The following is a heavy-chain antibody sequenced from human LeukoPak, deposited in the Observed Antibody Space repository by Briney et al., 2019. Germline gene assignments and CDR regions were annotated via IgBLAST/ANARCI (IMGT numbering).Heavy chain of an antibody. CDR1: GYTFTGFF. J-gene: IGHJ4*02. Sequence: ASVKVSCKASGYTFTGFFIHWVRQAPGQGLEYMGWINPNSGGTNYAQKFQGRVTMTRDTSITTAYMELNSLRAEDTAVYYCASPLRSYCSGGSCYARWGQGTLVTVSS. CDR3: ASPLRSYCSGGSCYAR. V-gene: IGHV1-2*02. D-gene: IGHD2-15*01. CDR2: INPNSGGT.